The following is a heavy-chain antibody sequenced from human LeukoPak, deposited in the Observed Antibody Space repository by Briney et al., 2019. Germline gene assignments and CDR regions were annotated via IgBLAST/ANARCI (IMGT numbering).Heavy chain of an antibody. J-gene: IGHJ4*02. V-gene: IGHV1-69*04. Sequence: SVKVSGKASGGTFSSYAISWVRQAPGQGLEWMGRIIPILGIANYAQKFQGRVTITADKSTSTAYMELSSLRSEDTAVYYCARVVAVAGTGQFDYWGQGTLVTVSS. CDR2: IIPILGIA. CDR1: GGTFSSYA. D-gene: IGHD6-19*01. CDR3: ARVVAVAGTGQFDY.